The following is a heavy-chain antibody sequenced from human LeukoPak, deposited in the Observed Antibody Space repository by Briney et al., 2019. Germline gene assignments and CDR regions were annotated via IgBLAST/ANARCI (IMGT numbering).Heavy chain of an antibody. V-gene: IGHV3-48*02. CDR3: ARPTYGDYWDAFDV. CDR2: ISRSSSTI. Sequence: GGSLRLSCAASGFTFNNYAMNWVRQAPGKGLEWVSYISRSSSTIFYADSVKGRFTISRDNAKNSLYLQMNSLRDDDTAVYYCARPTYGDYWDAFDVWGQGTMVTVSS. D-gene: IGHD4-17*01. CDR1: GFTFNNYA. J-gene: IGHJ3*01.